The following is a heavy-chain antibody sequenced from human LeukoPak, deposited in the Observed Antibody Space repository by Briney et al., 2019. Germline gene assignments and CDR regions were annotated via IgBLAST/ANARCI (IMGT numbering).Heavy chain of an antibody. V-gene: IGHV3-7*01. J-gene: IGHJ4*02. CDR3: ARLLGMATTFHY. Sequence: PGGFLTLSCEASGFTFSRNWMSWVRQAPGKGLEWVANINPDGSQKYYVDSVKGRFTISRDNTKSSLYLQMNSLGAEDTAVYYCARLLGMATTFHYWGQGTLVTVSS. D-gene: IGHD5-24*01. CDR1: GFTFSRNW. CDR2: INPDGSQK.